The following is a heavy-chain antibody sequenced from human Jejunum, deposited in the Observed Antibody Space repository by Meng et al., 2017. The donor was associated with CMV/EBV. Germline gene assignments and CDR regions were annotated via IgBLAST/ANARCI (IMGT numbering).Heavy chain of an antibody. CDR2: FYTGGQT. J-gene: IGHJ4*01. CDR1: GLSVSANY. D-gene: IGHD3-9*01. V-gene: IGHV3-53*01. Sequence: SGLSVSANYMTWVRQAPGKGLEWVSVFYTGGQTYYADAVKGRFTISRDTSKNTVDLQMNSLRAEDTAVYYCSSFDYAGHPDSFDIWGQGTLGTVSS. CDR3: SSFDYAGHPDSFDI.